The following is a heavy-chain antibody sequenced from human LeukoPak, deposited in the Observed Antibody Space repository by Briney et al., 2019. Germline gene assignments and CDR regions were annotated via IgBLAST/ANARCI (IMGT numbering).Heavy chain of an antibody. Sequence: PGGSLTLSCAASGFTFRSYAMSWVRQVPGEGLEWVATVSGDASQTYDSDSLKGRFTISRNNSKNTVYLRMSGLRAEDTAIYYCAKALDGRGLWYERGADYWGQGTLVAVSS. CDR2: VSGDASQT. CDR3: AKALDGRGLWYERGADY. J-gene: IGHJ4*02. V-gene: IGHV3-23*01. CDR1: GFTFRSYA. D-gene: IGHD3-22*01.